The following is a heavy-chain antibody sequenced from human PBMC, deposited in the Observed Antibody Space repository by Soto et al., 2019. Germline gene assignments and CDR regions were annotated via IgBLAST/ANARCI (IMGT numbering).Heavy chain of an antibody. Sequence: SETLSLTCAVSGGSISSSNWWSWVRQPPGKGLEWIGEIYHSGSTNYNPSLKSRVTISVDKSKNQFSLKLSSVTAADTAVYYCAREPRPDYYEPAGGEDAFDIWGQGTMVTVSS. V-gene: IGHV4-4*02. J-gene: IGHJ3*02. CDR2: IYHSGST. CDR1: GGSISSSNW. CDR3: AREPRPDYYEPAGGEDAFDI. D-gene: IGHD3-22*01.